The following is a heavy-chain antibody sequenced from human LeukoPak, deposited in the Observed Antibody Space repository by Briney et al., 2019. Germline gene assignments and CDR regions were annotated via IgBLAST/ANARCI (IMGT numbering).Heavy chain of an antibody. Sequence: ASVKVSCRASGGTFSSYAISWVRQAPGQGLEWMGGIIPIFGTANYAQKFQGRVTITADKSTSTAYMELSSLRSEDTAVYYCARGTGATSRFDYWGQGTLVTVSS. D-gene: IGHD1-26*01. CDR1: GGTFSSYA. CDR3: ARGTGATSRFDY. CDR2: IIPIFGTA. J-gene: IGHJ4*02. V-gene: IGHV1-69*06.